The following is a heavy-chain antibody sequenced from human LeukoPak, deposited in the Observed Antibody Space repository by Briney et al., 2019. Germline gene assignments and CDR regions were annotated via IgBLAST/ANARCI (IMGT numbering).Heavy chain of an antibody. J-gene: IGHJ2*01. CDR1: GFTFSDSY. CDR3: ARGRELLGWYVDL. Sequence: GGSLRLSCAASGFTFSDSYMSWIRQAPGKGLEWVSYISGSSPFTNFADSVRGRFTISRDNAKNSLYLQMNGLRAEDTAVYYCARGRELLGWYVDLWGRGTLVTVSS. V-gene: IGHV3-11*05. D-gene: IGHD1-7*01. CDR2: ISGSSPFT.